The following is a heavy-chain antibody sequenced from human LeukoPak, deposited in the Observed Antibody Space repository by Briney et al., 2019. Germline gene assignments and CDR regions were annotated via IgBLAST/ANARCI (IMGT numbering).Heavy chain of an antibody. Sequence: GGSLRLSCAASGFTFSDYYMSWIRQAPGKGLEWVSYISSSGSTIHYADSVKGRFTISRDNAKNSLYLQMNSLRAEDTAVYYCARVDRQIVGATGAYYYYGMDVWGRGTTVTVSS. V-gene: IGHV3-11*01. J-gene: IGHJ6*02. CDR2: ISSSGSTI. CDR1: GFTFSDYY. CDR3: ARVDRQIVGATGAYYYYGMDV. D-gene: IGHD1-26*01.